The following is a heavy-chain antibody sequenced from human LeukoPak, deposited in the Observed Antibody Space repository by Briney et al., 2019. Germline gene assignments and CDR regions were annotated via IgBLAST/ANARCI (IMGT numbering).Heavy chain of an antibody. Sequence: SETLSLTCTVSGGSISSYYWSWIRQPPGKGLEWTGYIYYSGSTNYNPSLKSRVTISVDTSKNQFSLKLSSVTAADTAVYYCARDMRDMVRGVIYNWFDPWGQGTLVTVSS. CDR3: ARDMRDMVRGVIYNWFDP. CDR2: IYYSGST. J-gene: IGHJ5*02. V-gene: IGHV4-59*01. D-gene: IGHD3-10*01. CDR1: GGSISSYY.